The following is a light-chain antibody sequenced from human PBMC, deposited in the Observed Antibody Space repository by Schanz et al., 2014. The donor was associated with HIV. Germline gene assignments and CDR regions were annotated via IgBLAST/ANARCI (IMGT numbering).Light chain of an antibody. J-gene: IGLJ2*01. CDR2: EVS. Sequence: QSALTQPASASGSPGQSVTISCTGASSDVAGYNFVSWYQQHPGKAPKLMIYEVSKRPSGVPDRFSGSKSGNTASLTVSGLQAEDEADYYCSSYTSSSTLVFGGGTKLTVL. V-gene: IGLV2-8*01. CDR1: SSDVAGYNF. CDR3: SSYTSSSTLV.